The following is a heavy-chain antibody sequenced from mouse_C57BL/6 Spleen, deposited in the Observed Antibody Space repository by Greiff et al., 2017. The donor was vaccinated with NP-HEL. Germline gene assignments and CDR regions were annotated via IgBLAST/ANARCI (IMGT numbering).Heavy chain of an antibody. J-gene: IGHJ3*01. V-gene: IGHV7-3*01. CDR3: ASFYYDFAY. D-gene: IGHD2-4*01. CDR2: IRNKANGYTT. Sequence: EVKLMESGGGLVQPGGSLSLSCAASGFTFTDYYMSWVRQPPGKALEWLGFIRNKANGYTTEYSASVKGRFTISRDNSQSILYLQMNALRADDSATYYCASFYYDFAYWGQGTLVTVSA. CDR1: GFTFTDYY.